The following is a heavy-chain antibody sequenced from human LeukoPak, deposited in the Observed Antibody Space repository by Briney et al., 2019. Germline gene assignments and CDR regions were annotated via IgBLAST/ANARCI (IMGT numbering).Heavy chain of an antibody. D-gene: IGHD6-13*01. CDR3: VRFALTSSLDH. Sequence: PGGTLRLSCAASGFTFRNYGMSWVRQVPGKGLEWMGLIYPGYSDAKYSPSFQGQVTLSVDASISTAYLQLSGLRASDTAIYYCVRFALTSSLDHWGQGTLVTVSS. CDR2: IYPGYSDA. CDR1: GFTFRNYG. V-gene: IGHV5-51*01. J-gene: IGHJ5*02.